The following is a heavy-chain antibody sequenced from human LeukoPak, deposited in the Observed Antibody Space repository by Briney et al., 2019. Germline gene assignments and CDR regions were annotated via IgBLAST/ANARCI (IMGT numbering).Heavy chain of an antibody. J-gene: IGHJ4*02. D-gene: IGHD3-16*01. CDR3: AHSGRQYSFAYDS. V-gene: IGHV2-5*02. CDR2: IYWDDDK. Sequence: ESGPTLVKPTQTLTLTCTFSGFSLSTNEVGVGWIRQPPGKALEWLAIIYWDDDKRYSPSLKSRLTITKDTSKSQVVLTMTNTDPVDTATYYCAHSGRQYSFAYDSWGQGTLVTVSS. CDR1: GFSLSTNEVG.